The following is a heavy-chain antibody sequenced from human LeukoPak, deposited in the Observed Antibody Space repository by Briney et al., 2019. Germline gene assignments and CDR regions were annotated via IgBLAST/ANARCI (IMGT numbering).Heavy chain of an antibody. CDR3: ARWATNWNYVGDWFDP. J-gene: IGHJ5*02. V-gene: IGHV4-31*03. Sequence: PSQTLSLTCTVSGGSISSGGYYWSWIRQHPGKGLEWIGYIYYSGSTYYNPSLKSRVTTSVDTSKNQFSLKLSSVTAADTAVYYCARWATNWNYVGDWFDPWGQGTLVTVSS. CDR2: IYYSGST. D-gene: IGHD1-7*01. CDR1: GGSISSGGYY.